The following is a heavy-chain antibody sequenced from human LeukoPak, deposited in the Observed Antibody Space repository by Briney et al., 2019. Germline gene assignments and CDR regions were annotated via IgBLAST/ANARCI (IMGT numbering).Heavy chain of an antibody. CDR1: GFTFSSYA. J-gene: IGHJ4*02. Sequence: PGGSLRLSCAASGFTFSSYAMSWVRQAPGKGLEWVSSISSSSSYIYYADSVKGRFTISRDNAKNSLYLQMNSLRAEDTAVYYCARVSLRHTLYGDYEENYFDYWGQGTLVTVSS. CDR2: ISSSSSYI. CDR3: ARVSLRHTLYGDYEENYFDY. V-gene: IGHV3-21*01. D-gene: IGHD4-17*01.